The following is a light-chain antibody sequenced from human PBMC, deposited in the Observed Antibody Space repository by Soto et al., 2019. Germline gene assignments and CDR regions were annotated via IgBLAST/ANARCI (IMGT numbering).Light chain of an antibody. CDR2: GAS. CDR1: QSVSSN. J-gene: IGKJ2*01. V-gene: IGKV3-15*01. Sequence: EIVMTQSPATLSVSPGERATLSCRASQSVSSNLAWYQQKPVQAPRLLIYGASTRATGIPARFSGSGSGTEFPLTISSLQSEDFAVYYCQQYNNWPPMYTFGQGTKLEIK. CDR3: QQYNNWPPMYT.